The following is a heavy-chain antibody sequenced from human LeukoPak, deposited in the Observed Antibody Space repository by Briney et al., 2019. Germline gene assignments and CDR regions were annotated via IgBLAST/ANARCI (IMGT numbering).Heavy chain of an antibody. V-gene: IGHV3-21*04. CDR2: ISSSSSYI. Sequence: PGGSLRLSCAASGFTFSSYSMNWVRQAPGKGLEWVSSISSSSSYIYYADSVKGRFTISRDNAKNSLFLQMNSLRAEDTALYYCAKERGKPGIAAAGEFGPWGQGTLVTVSS. J-gene: IGHJ5*02. CDR3: AKERGKPGIAAAGEFGP. CDR1: GFTFSSYS. D-gene: IGHD6-13*01.